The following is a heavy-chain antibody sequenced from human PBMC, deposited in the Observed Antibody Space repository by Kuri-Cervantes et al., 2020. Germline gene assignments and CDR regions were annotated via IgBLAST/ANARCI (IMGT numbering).Heavy chain of an antibody. D-gene: IGHD3-10*01. V-gene: IGHV4-34*01. CDR1: GGSFSGYY. CDR2: INHSGST. J-gene: IGHJ4*02. CDR3: ARESYYYGSGNYFDY. Sequence: SETLSLTCAVYGGSFSGYYWSWIRQPPGKGLEWIGEINHSGSTNYNPSLKSRLTISVDTSKDQFSLRLSSVTAADTAVYYCARESYYYGSGNYFDYWGQGTLVTVSS.